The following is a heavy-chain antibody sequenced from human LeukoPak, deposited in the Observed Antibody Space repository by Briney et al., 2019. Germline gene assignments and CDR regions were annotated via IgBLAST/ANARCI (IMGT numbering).Heavy chain of an antibody. CDR1: GFTFSTSW. CDR2: IKKDGSET. J-gene: IGHJ4*02. CDR3: ARGRYSGTTYYFDY. V-gene: IGHV3-7*03. D-gene: IGHD5-12*01. Sequence: GGSLRLSCAASGFTFSTSWMSWVRQVPGKGLEWVANIKKDGSETYYVDSVKGRFTISRDNAKNSLYLQMNSLRAEDTAKYYCARGRYSGTTYYFDYWGQGTLVTVSS.